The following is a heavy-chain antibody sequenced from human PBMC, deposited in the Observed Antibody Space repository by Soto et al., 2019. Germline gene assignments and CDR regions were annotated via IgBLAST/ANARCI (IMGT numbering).Heavy chain of an antibody. J-gene: IGHJ5*02. CDR2: IYYSGST. Sequence: PSETLSLTCTVSGGSISSYYWSWIRQPPGKGLEWIGYIYYSGSTNYNPSLKSRVTISVDTSKNQFSLKLSSVTAADTAVYYCARVNDFWTGYYSTNWFEPWGQGTLVTVSS. V-gene: IGHV4-59*01. D-gene: IGHD3-3*01. CDR1: GGSISSYY. CDR3: ARVNDFWTGYYSTNWFEP.